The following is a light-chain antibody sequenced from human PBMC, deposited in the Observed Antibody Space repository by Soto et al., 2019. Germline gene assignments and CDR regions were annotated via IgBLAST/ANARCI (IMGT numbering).Light chain of an antibody. V-gene: IGLV2-14*01. J-gene: IGLJ1*01. Sequence: QSALTQPASVSGSPGQSITISCTGTSSDVGGYNYVSWYQHHPGKAPKLMIYEVSNRPSGVSNRFSGSKSGNTASLTISGLQAEDEADYYCSSYTSSSTFYVFGTGTKVT. CDR2: EVS. CDR1: SSDVGGYNY. CDR3: SSYTSSSTFYV.